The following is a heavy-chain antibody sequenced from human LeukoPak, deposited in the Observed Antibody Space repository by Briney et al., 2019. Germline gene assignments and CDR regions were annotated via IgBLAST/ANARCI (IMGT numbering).Heavy chain of an antibody. V-gene: IGHV4-39*01. CDR1: GGSISSSSYY. D-gene: IGHD2-15*01. CDR3: ARRGSGRPFDY. CDR2: IYYSGST. J-gene: IGHJ4*01. Sequence: PSETLSLTCTVSGGSISSSSYYWGWIRQPPGTGLEWIGSIYYSGSTYYSPSLKSRVTVSVDTFKNQFSLKLSSVTAADTAVYYCARRGSGRPFDYWGHGTLVTVSS.